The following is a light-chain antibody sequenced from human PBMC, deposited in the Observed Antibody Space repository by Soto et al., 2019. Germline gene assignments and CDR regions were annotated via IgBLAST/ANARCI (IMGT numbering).Light chain of an antibody. CDR1: SSDVGSYND. Sequence: QSALTQPASVSGSPGQSITISCSGTSSDVGSYNDVSWYQQHPGKAPKLMIYEVSTRPSGVSNLFSVSKSVTTASLTISWLHAEYETNYYCSSYTSIRTRVFGGGTQLTVL. CDR2: EVS. CDR3: SSYTSIRTRV. J-gene: IGLJ3*02. V-gene: IGLV2-14*01.